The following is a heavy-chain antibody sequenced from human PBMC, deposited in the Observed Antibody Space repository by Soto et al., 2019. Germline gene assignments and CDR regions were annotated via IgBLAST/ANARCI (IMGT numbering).Heavy chain of an antibody. D-gene: IGHD6-13*01. V-gene: IGHV1-69*01. J-gene: IGHJ3*01. CDR3: ARGRQRLVGRRRAFDF. CDR1: GGTLGSNA. CDR2: IIPIFGTA. Sequence: PVEPTCEDSGGTLGSNASRWVRQAKGQGLEWMGGIIPIFGTANYAQKFQGRVTITADESTSTAYMELSSLRSEDTAVYYCARGRQRLVGRRRAFDFLGQGTMVT.